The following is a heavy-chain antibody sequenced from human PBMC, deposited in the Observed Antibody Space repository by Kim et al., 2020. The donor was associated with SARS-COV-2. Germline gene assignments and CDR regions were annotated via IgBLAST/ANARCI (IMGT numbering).Heavy chain of an antibody. D-gene: IGHD1-26*01. Sequence: LKSRVTISVDTSKNQFSLKLSSVTAADTAVYYCARVELGGGSYYYYGMDVWGQGTTVTVSS. CDR3: ARVELGGGSYYYYGMDV. J-gene: IGHJ6*02. V-gene: IGHV4-31*02.